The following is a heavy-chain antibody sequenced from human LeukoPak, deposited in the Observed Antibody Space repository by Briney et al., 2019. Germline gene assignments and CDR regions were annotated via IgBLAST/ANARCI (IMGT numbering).Heavy chain of an antibody. Sequence: GASVKVSCKASGYTFTIYGISWVRQAPGQGLEWMGWISAYNGNTNYAQKLQGRVTMTTDTSTSTAYMELRSLRSDDTAVYYCARDWRGYNWNYPLDYWGQGTLVTVSS. D-gene: IGHD1-7*01. CDR2: ISAYNGNT. J-gene: IGHJ4*02. CDR3: ARDWRGYNWNYPLDY. V-gene: IGHV1-18*01. CDR1: GYTFTIYG.